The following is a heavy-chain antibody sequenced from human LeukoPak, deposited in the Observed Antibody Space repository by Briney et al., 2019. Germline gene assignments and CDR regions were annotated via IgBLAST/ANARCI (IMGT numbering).Heavy chain of an antibody. Sequence: GGSLRLSCAASGFTFSSYSMNWVRQAPGKGLEWVSYISSSSGTIYYADSVKGRFTISRDNAKNSLYLQMNSLRAEDTAVYYCARDKGYCSSTSCYGPYYYMDVWGKGTTVTVSS. D-gene: IGHD2-2*01. J-gene: IGHJ6*03. CDR3: ARDKGYCSSTSCYGPYYYMDV. CDR2: ISSSSGTI. CDR1: GFTFSSYS. V-gene: IGHV3-48*04.